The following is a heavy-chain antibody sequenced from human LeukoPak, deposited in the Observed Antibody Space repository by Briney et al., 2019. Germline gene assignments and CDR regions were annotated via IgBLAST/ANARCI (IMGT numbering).Heavy chain of an antibody. CDR2: ISGSGGST. CDR3: AKDKRRSSWYEIYYFDY. D-gene: IGHD6-13*01. J-gene: IGHJ4*02. V-gene: IGHV3-23*01. CDR1: GFTFSSYA. Sequence: PGGSLRLSCAASGFTFSSYAMSWVRQAPGKGLEWVSAISGSGGSTYYADSVKGRFTISRDNSKNTLYLQMNSLRAEGTAVYYCAKDKRRSSWYEIYYFDYWGQGTLVTVSS.